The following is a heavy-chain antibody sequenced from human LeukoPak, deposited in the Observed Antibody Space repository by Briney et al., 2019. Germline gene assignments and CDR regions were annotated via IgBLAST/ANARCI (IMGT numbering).Heavy chain of an antibody. CDR3: ARGFGYSNNYYFDY. V-gene: IGHV3-66*01. J-gene: IGHJ4*02. D-gene: IGHD6-13*01. Sequence: GGSLRLSCAASGFTVSSNYMSWVRQAPGKGLEWVSVIYSGGSTHYADSVKGRFTISRDNSKNTLYLQMNSLRAEDTAVYYCARGFGYSNNYYFDYWGQGTLVTVSS. CDR2: IYSGGST. CDR1: GFTVSSNY.